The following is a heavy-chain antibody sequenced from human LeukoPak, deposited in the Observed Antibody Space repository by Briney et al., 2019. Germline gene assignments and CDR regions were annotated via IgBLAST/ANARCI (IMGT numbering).Heavy chain of an antibody. CDR2: IGSDGSDK. J-gene: IGHJ4*02. D-gene: IGHD3-10*01. V-gene: IGHV3-30*02. CDR1: GFNFTNYV. Sequence: GGSLRLSCAASGFNFTNYVIHWVRQAPGKGLEWVSFIGSDGSDKNYADSVRGRFTISRDNSKNTLYLQMNSLRPEDTAVYYCARGRHYGSGTHYMAFYSDSWGQGTLVTVSS. CDR3: ARGRHYGSGTHYMAFYSDS.